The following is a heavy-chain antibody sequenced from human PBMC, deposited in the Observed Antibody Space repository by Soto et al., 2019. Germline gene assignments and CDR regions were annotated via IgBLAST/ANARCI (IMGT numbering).Heavy chain of an antibody. D-gene: IGHD2-2*01. V-gene: IGHV3-23*01. CDR2: ISGSGFKK. CDR1: GFIFENFG. Sequence: HPGGSLRLSCAASGFIFENFGMRWVRQAPGQGLEWISSISGSGFKKYYADSVKGRFTISRDNSKNTLYLQMNSLRAEDTAVYYCAGMGYFSSTICYGFYYYGIDVLGQGTTVTVSS. J-gene: IGHJ6*02. CDR3: AGMGYFSSTICYGFYYYGIDV.